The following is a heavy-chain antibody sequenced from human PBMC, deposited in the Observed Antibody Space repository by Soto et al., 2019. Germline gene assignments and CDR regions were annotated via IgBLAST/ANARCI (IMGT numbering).Heavy chain of an antibody. CDR1: GFTVSNNY. J-gene: IGHJ6*03. Sequence: GGSLRLSCEASGFTVSNNYMSWVRQAPGKGLEWVSVFYSGDNTYYADSVKGRFIISRDNSRNTLHLEMNDLRAEDTAVYYCARGQSGSGTYRHYYFYYYLDVWGKGTTVTVSS. V-gene: IGHV3-66*01. CDR2: FYSGDNT. CDR3: ARGQSGSGTYRHYYFYYYLDV. D-gene: IGHD3-10*01.